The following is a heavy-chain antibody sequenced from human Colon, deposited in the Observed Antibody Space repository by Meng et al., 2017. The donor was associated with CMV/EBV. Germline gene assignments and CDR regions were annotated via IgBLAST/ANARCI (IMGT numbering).Heavy chain of an antibody. J-gene: IGHJ4*02. V-gene: IGHV3-9*01. CDR2: ITWTSGST. CDR1: GFAFSESG. CDR3: AKDLSKFASLPMDF. Sequence: SLKISCVASGFAFSESGMHWIRQAPGKGLEWVAGITWTSGSTGYADSVRGRFTISRDNAKNSLYLQMNSLRLEDTALYYCAKDLSKFASLPMDFWGQGTMVTVSS. D-gene: IGHD3-16*01.